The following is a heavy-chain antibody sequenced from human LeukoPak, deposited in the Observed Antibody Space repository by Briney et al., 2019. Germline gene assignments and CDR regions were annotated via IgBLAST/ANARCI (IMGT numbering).Heavy chain of an antibody. D-gene: IGHD6-13*01. J-gene: IGHJ6*02. CDR1: GFTFSSYG. CDR3: AKSRQLGDYYYGMDV. V-gene: IGHV3-30*18. Sequence: GGSLRLSCAASGFTFSSYGMHWVRQAPGKGLEWVAVISYDGSNKYYADSVKGRFTISRDNSKNTLYLQMNSLRAEDTAVYYCAKSRQLGDYYYGMDVWGQGTTVTVSS. CDR2: ISYDGSNK.